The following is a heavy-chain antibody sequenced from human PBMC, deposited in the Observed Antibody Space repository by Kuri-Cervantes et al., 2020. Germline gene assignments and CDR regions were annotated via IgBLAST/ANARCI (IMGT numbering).Heavy chain of an antibody. CDR2: ISGSGGST. CDR1: GFTFSSYA. D-gene: IGHD1-26*01. J-gene: IGHJ3*02. CDR3: ARGAHRRRIVGAPHDAFDI. Sequence: GGSLRLSCAASGFTFSSYAMSWVRQAPGKGLEWVSAISGSGGSTYYADSVKGRFTISRDNAKNSLYLQMNSLRAEDTAVYYCARGAHRRRIVGAPHDAFDIWGQGTMVTVSS. V-gene: IGHV3-23*01.